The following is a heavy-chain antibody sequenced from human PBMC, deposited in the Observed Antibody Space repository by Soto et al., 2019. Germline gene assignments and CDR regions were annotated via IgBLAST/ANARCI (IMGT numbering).Heavy chain of an antibody. D-gene: IGHD7-27*01. Sequence: SETLSLTCAVSGDSTTRSVWWTWVRQPPGKGLEWIGEVFHTGNTNYNPSLKSRVTMSVDKSTNEFSLKVTSVTAADTAIYYCARKAWVRFDYWGQGALVTVSS. CDR1: GDSTTRSVW. V-gene: IGHV4-4*02. J-gene: IGHJ4*02. CDR2: VFHTGNT. CDR3: ARKAWVRFDY.